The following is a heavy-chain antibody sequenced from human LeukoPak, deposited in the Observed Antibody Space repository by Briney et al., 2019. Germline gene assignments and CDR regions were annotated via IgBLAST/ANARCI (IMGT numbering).Heavy chain of an antibody. V-gene: IGHV3-23*01. D-gene: IGHD3-22*01. CDR3: AKRGVVIRVILVGFHKEAYYFDS. CDR2: ISDSGGRT. CDR1: GITLSNYG. Sequence: GGSLRLSCAVSGITLSNYGMSWVRQAPGKGLEWVAGISDSGGRTNYADSVKGRFTISRDSPKNIVYLQMNSLRAEDTAVYFCAKRGVVIRVILVGFHKEAYYFDSWGQGALVTVSS. J-gene: IGHJ4*02.